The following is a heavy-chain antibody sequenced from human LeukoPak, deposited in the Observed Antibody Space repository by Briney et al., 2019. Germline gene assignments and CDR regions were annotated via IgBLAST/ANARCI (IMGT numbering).Heavy chain of an antibody. Sequence: ASVKVSCKASGYTFTNYGITWVRQALGHGLEWMGWISGYQGSTKYAQNFQGRVTMTIDTSTSTAYMDLRSLISNDTAIYFCARSGLGTITAGPFNYWGQGTLVAVSS. CDR3: ARSGLGTITAGPFNY. CDR2: ISGYQGST. J-gene: IGHJ4*02. V-gene: IGHV1-18*01. D-gene: IGHD5-24*01. CDR1: GYTFTNYG.